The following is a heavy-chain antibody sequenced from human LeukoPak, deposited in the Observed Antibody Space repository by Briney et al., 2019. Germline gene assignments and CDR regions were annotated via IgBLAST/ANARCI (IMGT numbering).Heavy chain of an antibody. CDR2: IYTSGST. CDR3: ARESSGWGQYYFDY. V-gene: IGHV4-4*07. Sequence: SETLSLTCTVSGGSISSYYWSWIRQPAGRGLEWIGRIYTSGSTNYNPSLKSRVTMSVDTSKNQFSLKLSSVTAADTAVYYCARESSGWGQYYFDYWGQGTLVTVSS. CDR1: GGSISSYY. D-gene: IGHD6-19*01. J-gene: IGHJ4*02.